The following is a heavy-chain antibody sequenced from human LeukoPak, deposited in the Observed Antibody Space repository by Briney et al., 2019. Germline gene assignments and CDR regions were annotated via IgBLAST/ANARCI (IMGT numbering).Heavy chain of an antibody. CDR2: ISGYNGNA. CDR1: GYTFTRYG. Sequence: EASVTVSCKASGYTFTRYGVSWVRQAPGQGLEWMGWISGYNGNAKYAQRFQGRVTITTDTSTSTAYMELRSLRFDDTAVYYCARANPVLMVSKYFQHWGQGTLVTVSS. D-gene: IGHD2-8*01. J-gene: IGHJ1*01. V-gene: IGHV1-18*01. CDR3: ARANPVLMVSKYFQH.